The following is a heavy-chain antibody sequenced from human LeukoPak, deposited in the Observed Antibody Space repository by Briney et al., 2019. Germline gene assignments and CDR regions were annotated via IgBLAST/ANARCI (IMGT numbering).Heavy chain of an antibody. CDR2: IWYDGSNK. CDR1: GFTFSSYG. V-gene: IGHV3-33*01. Sequence: PGGSLRLSCAASGFTFSSYGMHWVRQAPGKRLEWVAVIWYDGSNKYYADSVKGRFTISRDNSKNTLYLQMNSLRAEDTAVYYCARDITSSWYNWFDPWGQGTLVTVSS. J-gene: IGHJ5*02. CDR3: ARDITSSWYNWFDP. D-gene: IGHD6-13*01.